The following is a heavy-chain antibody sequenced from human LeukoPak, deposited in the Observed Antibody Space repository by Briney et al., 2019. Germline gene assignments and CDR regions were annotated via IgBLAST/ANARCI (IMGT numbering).Heavy chain of an antibody. D-gene: IGHD3-3*01. V-gene: IGHV4-61*02. CDR2: IHTSGGI. CDR1: GGSISSGTYY. J-gene: IGHJ6*03. CDR3: ARGKYYDFWSEPYYYYMDV. Sequence: PSETLSLTCTVSGGSISSGTYYWSWIRQPAGKGLEWIGRIHTSGGINYNPSLESRVTMSVDTSKNQFSLKLSSVTAADTAVYYCARGKYYDFWSEPYYYYMDVWGKGTTVTVSS.